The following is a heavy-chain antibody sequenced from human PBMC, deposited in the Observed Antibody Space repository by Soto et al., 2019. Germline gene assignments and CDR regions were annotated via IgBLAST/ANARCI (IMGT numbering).Heavy chain of an antibody. CDR2: IYYSGST. CDR1: GGSISSGGYY. J-gene: IGHJ4*02. V-gene: IGHV4-31*03. CDR3: AREGGIVGATAADY. D-gene: IGHD1-26*01. Sequence: QVQLQESGPGLVKPSQTLSLTCTVSGGSISSGGYYWSWIRQHPGKGLEWIGFIYYSGSTYYNPTLRRRVTPSVDTSKNQFSLKAGSVPAAGTAVYYCAREGGIVGATAADYWGQGTLVTVSS.